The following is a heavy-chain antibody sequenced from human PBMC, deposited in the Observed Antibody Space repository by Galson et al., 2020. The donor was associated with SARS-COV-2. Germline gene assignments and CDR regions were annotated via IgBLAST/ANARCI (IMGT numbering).Heavy chain of an antibody. D-gene: IGHD6-13*01. CDR3: ARLGLLGVFKGIAATGGFSY. Sequence: GESLKISCKGSGYSFTSYWIGWVRQMPGKGLEWMGIIYPGDSDTRYSPSFQGQVTISADKSISTAYLQWSSLKASDTAMYYCARLGLLGVFKGIAATGGFSYWGQGTLVTVSS. CDR1: GYSFTSYW. J-gene: IGHJ4*02. CDR2: IYPGDSDT. V-gene: IGHV5-51*01.